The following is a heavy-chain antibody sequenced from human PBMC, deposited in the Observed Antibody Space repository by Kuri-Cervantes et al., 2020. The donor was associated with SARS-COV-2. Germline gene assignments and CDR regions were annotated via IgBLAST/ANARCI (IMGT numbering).Heavy chain of an antibody. J-gene: IGHJ4*02. V-gene: IGHV3-21*01. CDR1: GFTFDDYA. CDR2: ISSSSSYI. Sequence: GESLKISCTTSGFTFDDYAMHWVRQAPGKGLEWVSSISSSSSYIYYADSVKGRFTISRDNAKNSLYLQMNSLRAEDTAVYYCAREQSTTYYDFWSGYYDGYFDYWGQGTLVTVSS. CDR3: AREQSTTYYDFWSGYYDGYFDY. D-gene: IGHD3-3*01.